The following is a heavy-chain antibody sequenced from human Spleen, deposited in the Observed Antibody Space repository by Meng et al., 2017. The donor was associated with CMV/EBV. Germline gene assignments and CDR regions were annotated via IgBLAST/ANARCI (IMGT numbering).Heavy chain of an antibody. V-gene: IGHV4-39*07. D-gene: IGHD4-17*01. CDR1: GCSMGIGTYH. CDR2: IYYNGNT. Sequence: CTVSGCSMGIGTYHWAWLRQPPGKGLEWIGSIYYNGNTFYHPSLKSRVTISGDTSKNQFSLKVNSLTAADTAVYYCALTTVNWFDPWGHGTLVTVSS. J-gene: IGHJ5*02. CDR3: ALTTVNWFDP.